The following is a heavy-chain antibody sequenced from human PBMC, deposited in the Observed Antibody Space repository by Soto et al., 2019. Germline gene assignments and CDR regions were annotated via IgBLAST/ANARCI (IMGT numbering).Heavy chain of an antibody. D-gene: IGHD6-13*01. CDR1: GGSISSGGYY. Sequence: QVQLQELGPGLVKPSQTLSLTCTVSGGSISSGGYYWSWIRQHPGKGLEWIGYIYYSGSTYYNPSLKSRVTISVDTSKNQFSLKLSSVTAADTAVYYCARATAAGPYWYFDLWGRGTLVTVSS. CDR3: ARATAAGPYWYFDL. J-gene: IGHJ2*01. V-gene: IGHV4-31*03. CDR2: IYYSGST.